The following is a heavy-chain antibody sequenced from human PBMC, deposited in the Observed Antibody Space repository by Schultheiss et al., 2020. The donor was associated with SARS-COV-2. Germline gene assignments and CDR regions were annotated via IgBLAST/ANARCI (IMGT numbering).Heavy chain of an antibody. CDR2: IKSKTDGGTT. Sequence: GGSLRLSCAASGFTFSSYSMNWVRQAPGKGLEWVGRIKSKTDGGTTDYAAPVKGRFTISRDDSKNTLYLQMNSLRAEDTAVYYCARDYYDFWSGYGPYGMDVWGQGTTVTVSS. CDR1: GFTFSSYS. V-gene: IGHV3-15*07. CDR3: ARDYYDFWSGYGPYGMDV. J-gene: IGHJ6*02. D-gene: IGHD3-3*01.